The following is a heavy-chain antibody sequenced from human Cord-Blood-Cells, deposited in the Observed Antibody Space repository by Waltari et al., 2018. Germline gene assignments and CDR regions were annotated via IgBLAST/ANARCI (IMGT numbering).Heavy chain of an antibody. CDR1: GYTFTGYY. J-gene: IGHJ4*02. Sequence: QVQLVQSGAEVKKPGASVKVSCKASGYTFTGYYQHCVRPDTGQGLEWMGWINPNSGGTNYAQKFQGRVTMTRDTSISTAYMELSRLRSDDTAVYYCARVGICSSTSCYFDYWGQGTLVTVSS. V-gene: IGHV1-2*02. CDR3: ARVGICSSTSCYFDY. D-gene: IGHD2-2*01. CDR2: INPNSGGT.